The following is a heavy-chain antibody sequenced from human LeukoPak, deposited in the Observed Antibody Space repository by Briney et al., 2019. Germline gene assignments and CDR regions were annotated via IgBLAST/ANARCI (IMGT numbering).Heavy chain of an antibody. Sequence: ASVKVSCKASGYTFTGYYMHWVRQAPGQGLEWMGWINPNSGGTNYAQKFQGRVTMTRDTSISTAYMELSRLRSDDTAVYYCARGELAYCSSTSCYGGTGGWSDYWGQGTLVTVSS. CDR1: GYTFTGYY. V-gene: IGHV1-2*02. CDR2: INPNSGGT. J-gene: IGHJ4*02. CDR3: ARGELAYCSSTSCYGGTGGWSDY. D-gene: IGHD2-2*01.